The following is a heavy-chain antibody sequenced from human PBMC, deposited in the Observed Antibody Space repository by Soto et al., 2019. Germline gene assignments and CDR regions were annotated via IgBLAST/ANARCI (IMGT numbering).Heavy chain of an antibody. D-gene: IGHD2-15*01. CDR1: GFTFSSYA. V-gene: IGHV3-23*01. CDR3: ANSVRSCSGGVCYYSESDC. Sequence: EVQLLESGGGLVQPGGSLRLSCAASGFTFSSYAMSWVRQAPGQGLELVSAIRGSGGTTSYADSVKGRFTISRDNSKNTLYLQMNSLRAEDTAVYYCANSVRSCSGGVCYYSESDCWGQGTLVTVSS. J-gene: IGHJ4*02. CDR2: IRGSGGTT.